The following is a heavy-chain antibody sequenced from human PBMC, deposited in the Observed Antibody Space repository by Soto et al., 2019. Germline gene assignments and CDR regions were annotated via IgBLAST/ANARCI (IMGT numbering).Heavy chain of an antibody. D-gene: IGHD3-9*01. CDR1: GDSIRSGNHY. CDR2: IYYSGST. J-gene: IGHJ6*02. V-gene: IGHV4-30-4*01. Sequence: SETLSLTCTVSGDSIRSGNHYWSWIRQPPGKGLEWIGYIYYSGSTYYSPSLKSRVTISVDTSKNQFSLKLNSVTAADTAVYYLARVDILAVYGCMGGLGQGTTVTVSS. CDR3: ARVDILAVYGCMGG.